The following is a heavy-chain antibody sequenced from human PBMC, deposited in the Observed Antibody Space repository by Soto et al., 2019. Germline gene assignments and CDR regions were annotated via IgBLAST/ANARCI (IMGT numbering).Heavy chain of an antibody. CDR3: AKGPVLLWFGELSPPVPYDY. D-gene: IGHD3-10*01. J-gene: IGHJ4*02. V-gene: IGHV3-30-3*01. Sequence: GGSLRLSCAASGFTFSSYAMHWVRQAPGKGLEWVAVISYDGSNKYYADSVKGRFTISRDNSKNTLYLQMNSLRAEDTAVYYCAKGPVLLWFGELSPPVPYDYWGQGTLVTVSS. CDR2: ISYDGSNK. CDR1: GFTFSSYA.